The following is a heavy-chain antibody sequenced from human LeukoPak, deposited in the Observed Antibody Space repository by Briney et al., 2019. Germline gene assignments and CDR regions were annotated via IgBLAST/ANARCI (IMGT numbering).Heavy chain of an antibody. J-gene: IGHJ4*02. V-gene: IGHV3-9*01. Sequence: GGSLRLSCAASGFTFDDYAMHWVRQAPGKGLEWVSGISWNSGSIGYADSVKGRFTISRDNAKNSLYLQMNSLRAEDTALYYCAKSYSSGWGGYFDYWGQGTLVTVSP. CDR3: AKSYSSGWGGYFDY. D-gene: IGHD6-19*01. CDR2: ISWNSGSI. CDR1: GFTFDDYA.